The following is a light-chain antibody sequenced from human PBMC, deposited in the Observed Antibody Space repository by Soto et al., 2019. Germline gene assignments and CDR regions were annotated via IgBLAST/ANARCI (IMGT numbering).Light chain of an antibody. Sequence: DIVLTQSPGTLSLSPGDRATLSCGASQNINSNYLAWYQQKPGQSPRLLIYGASSRATGIPDRFSGSGSGTDFTLTISRLEPEDFAVYSCQQYGSSPLTFXGGTKVDIK. CDR3: QQYGSSPLT. J-gene: IGKJ4*01. CDR2: GAS. V-gene: IGKV3-20*01. CDR1: QNINSNY.